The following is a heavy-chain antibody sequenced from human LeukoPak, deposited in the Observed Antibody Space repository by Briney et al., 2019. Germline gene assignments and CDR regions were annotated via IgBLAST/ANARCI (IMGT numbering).Heavy chain of an antibody. CDR1: GFAFSSYW. J-gene: IGHJ4*02. CDR2: IASDGSST. Sequence: GGSLRLSCAASGFAFSSYWMNWVRQAPGKGLVWVSRIASDGSSTTYADSVKGRFSISRDNAKNTLYLQMNSLRVEDTAVYYCARGRPHGNDYWGQGTLVTVSS. D-gene: IGHD4-23*01. CDR3: ARGRPHGNDY. V-gene: IGHV3-74*01.